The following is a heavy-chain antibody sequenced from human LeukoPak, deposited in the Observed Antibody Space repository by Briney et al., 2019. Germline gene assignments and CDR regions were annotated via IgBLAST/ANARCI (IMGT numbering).Heavy chain of an antibody. Sequence: PGRSLRLSCTASGLTFGDYAMSWVRQAPGKGLEWVGVIRSKPYGGTTEYAASVEGRFTISRDDSKSIAYLQMNSLKTEDTAVYYCTSGPSGYCSGGSCCSGYYYGMDVWGQGTTVTVSS. CDR2: IRSKPYGGTT. J-gene: IGHJ6*02. V-gene: IGHV3-49*04. D-gene: IGHD2-15*01. CDR3: TSGPSGYCSGGSCCSGYYYGMDV. CDR1: GLTFGDYA.